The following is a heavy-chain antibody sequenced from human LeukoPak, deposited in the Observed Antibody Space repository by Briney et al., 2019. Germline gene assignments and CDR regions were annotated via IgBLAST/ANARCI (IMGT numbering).Heavy chain of an antibody. CDR3: ARTSGTYYEFDY. Sequence: GGSLRLSCAASGFTLSSYDMHWVRQATGEGLEWVSAIGTAGDTYYPGSVKGRFTISRENAKNSLYLQMNSLRAGDTAVYYCARTSGTYYEFDYWGQGTLVTVSS. CDR1: GFTLSSYD. CDR2: IGTAGDT. D-gene: IGHD1-26*01. J-gene: IGHJ4*02. V-gene: IGHV3-13*04.